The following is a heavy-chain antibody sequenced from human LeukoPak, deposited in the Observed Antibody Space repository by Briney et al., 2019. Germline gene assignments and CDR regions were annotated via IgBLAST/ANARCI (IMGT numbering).Heavy chain of an antibody. Sequence: GGSLRLSCATSGFFFSNQWMSCVRQAPGEGLEWLAYIKQDGSETYYGDSVKGRFTIARDDAKNSMYQQMNSLRAEDTAVYYCARLYQHDSSTYRPVDYGGRGTGVRVSS. CDR1: GFFFSNQW. D-gene: IGHD3-22*01. V-gene: IGHV3-7*01. J-gene: IGHJ4*02. CDR2: IKQDGSET. CDR3: ARLYQHDSSTYRPVDY.